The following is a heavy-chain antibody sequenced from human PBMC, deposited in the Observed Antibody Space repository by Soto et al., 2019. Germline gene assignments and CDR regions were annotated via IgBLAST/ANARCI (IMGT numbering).Heavy chain of an antibody. D-gene: IGHD1-1*01. CDR2: IYWDDDK. CDR3: AHKWSEQLTFDY. V-gene: IGHV2-5*02. CDR1: GFSLSNSGVS. J-gene: IGHJ4*02. Sequence: QNTLKESGPTLVKPTQTLTLNCSFSGFSLSNSGVSVVWIRQPPGKALEWLGIIYWDDDKRYSPYLNSRLTITKDTSKNQVVHTMTNMDPVDRATYYCAHKWSEQLTFDYWGQGTLVTVSS.